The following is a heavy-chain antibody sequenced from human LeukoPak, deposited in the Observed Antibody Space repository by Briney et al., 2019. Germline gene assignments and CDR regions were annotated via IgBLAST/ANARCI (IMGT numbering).Heavy chain of an antibody. J-gene: IGHJ4*02. Sequence: PGGALRLSCAASGFTFSNVWMSWVRQAPGKGLEWVGRIKSKTDGGTTDYAAPVKGRFTISRDDSKNTLNLQMNSLKTEDTAVYYCTPSIAVAGSLDYWGQGTLVTVSS. CDR2: IKSKTDGGTT. V-gene: IGHV3-15*01. D-gene: IGHD6-19*01. CDR3: TPSIAVAGSLDY. CDR1: GFTFSNVW.